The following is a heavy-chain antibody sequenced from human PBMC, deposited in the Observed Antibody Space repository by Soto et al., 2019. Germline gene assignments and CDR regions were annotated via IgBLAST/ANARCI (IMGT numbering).Heavy chain of an antibody. CDR2: IVVGSGNT. V-gene: IGHV1-58*01. D-gene: IGHD2-2*01. Sequence: ASVKVSCKASGFTFTSSAVQWVRQARGQRLEWIGWIVVGSGNTNYAQKFQERVTITRDMSTSTAYMELSSLRSEDTAVYYCAADTLGDIVVVPGLTGTRTPTFDPWGQGTLVTVSS. CDR3: AADTLGDIVVVPGLTGTRTPTFDP. J-gene: IGHJ5*02. CDR1: GFTFTSSA.